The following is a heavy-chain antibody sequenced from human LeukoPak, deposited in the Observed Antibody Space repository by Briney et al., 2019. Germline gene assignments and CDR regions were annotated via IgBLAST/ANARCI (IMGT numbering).Heavy chain of an antibody. CDR1: GGSFSGYY. D-gene: IGHD3-10*01. CDR3: AREVPPTGSYPKTFGY. J-gene: IGHJ4*02. Sequence: NSSETLSLTCAVYGGSFSGYYWSWIRQPPGKGLEWIGEINHSGSTNYNPSLKSRVTISVDTSKNQFSLKLSSVTAADTAVYYCAREVPPTGSYPKTFGYWGQGTLVTVSS. V-gene: IGHV4-34*01. CDR2: INHSGST.